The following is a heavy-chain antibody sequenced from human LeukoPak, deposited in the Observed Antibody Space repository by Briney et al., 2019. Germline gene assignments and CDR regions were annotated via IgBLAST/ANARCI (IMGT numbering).Heavy chain of an antibody. CDR1: GYSFTSYW. CDR2: TYPGGSDT. D-gene: IGHD2-15*01. J-gene: IGHJ4*02. V-gene: IGHV5-51*01. Sequence: GESLKISCKGSGYSFTSYWIAWVRQMPGKGLEWMGITYPGGSDTRYRPSFQGQVTISVDKSINTAYLQWSSLKASGTAMYYCARLYCSGSTCYMGVDYWGQGTLVTVSS. CDR3: ARLYCSGSTCYMGVDY.